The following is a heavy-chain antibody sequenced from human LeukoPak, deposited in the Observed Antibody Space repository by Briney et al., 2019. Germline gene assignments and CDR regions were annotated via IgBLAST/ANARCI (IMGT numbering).Heavy chain of an antibody. J-gene: IGHJ4*02. CDR2: INPNSGGT. D-gene: IGHD2-15*01. CDR3: AVVNYFDL. Sequence: GASVTVSCKASGYSFTDYYTHWVRQAPGQGLEWMGWINPNSGGTNYAQKFQGRVTMTWATSISTAYMDLSRLGSDDTAVYYCAVVNYFDLWGQGTLVTVS. V-gene: IGHV1-2*02. CDR1: GYSFTDYY.